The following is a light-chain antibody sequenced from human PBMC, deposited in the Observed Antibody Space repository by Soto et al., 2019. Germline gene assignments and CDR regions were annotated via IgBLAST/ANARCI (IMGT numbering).Light chain of an antibody. V-gene: IGLV4-69*01. CDR1: SGHSRNA. J-gene: IGLJ2*01. CDR2: INSDGSH. CDR3: QAWVTGIGV. Sequence: QLVLTQSPSASASLGASVKLTCTLSSGHSRNAIAWHQQQPEKGPRYLMKINSDGSHIKGDEIPDRFSGSSSGAERYLTISSLQPEDEADYYCQAWVTGIGVFGGGTKLTVL.